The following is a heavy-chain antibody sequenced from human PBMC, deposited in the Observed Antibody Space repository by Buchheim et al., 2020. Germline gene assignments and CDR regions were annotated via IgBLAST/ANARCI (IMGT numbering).Heavy chain of an antibody. V-gene: IGHV6-1*01. D-gene: IGHD3-16*01. CDR2: TYYRSKWYN. CDR3: AGGTFSLGIDS. J-gene: IGHJ4*02. Sequence: QVQLQQSGPGLVKPSQTLSLTCAISGDSVSSNSGAWSWIRYSPSRGLEWLGRTYYRSKWYNNYAVSVRSRITIKPDTSKHQFSLQLNSVTPEDTAVYYCAGGTFSLGIDSWGQGTL. CDR1: GDSVSSNSGA.